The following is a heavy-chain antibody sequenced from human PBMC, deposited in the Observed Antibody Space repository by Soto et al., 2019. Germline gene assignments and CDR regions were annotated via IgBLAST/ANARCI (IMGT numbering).Heavy chain of an antibody. J-gene: IGHJ5*02. Sequence: ASVKVSCKASGYTFTNFAMHWVRQAPGQRLEWMGWINAGNGNTKYSQKFQGRVTITRDTSASTAYMELSSLRSEDTAVYYCARQQPNRDCSSTSCYGAWFDPWGQGTLVTVSS. D-gene: IGHD2-2*01. CDR1: GYTFTNFA. V-gene: IGHV1-3*01. CDR2: INAGNGNT. CDR3: ARQQPNRDCSSTSCYGAWFDP.